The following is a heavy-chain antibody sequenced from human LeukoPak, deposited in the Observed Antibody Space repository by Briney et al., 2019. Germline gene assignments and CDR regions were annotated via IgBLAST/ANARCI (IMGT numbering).Heavy chain of an antibody. V-gene: IGHV1-18*01. J-gene: IGHJ4*02. D-gene: IGHD6-13*01. Sequence: ASVKVSCKASGYTFINYGISWVRQAPGQGLEWMGWISAYNGNTNYAQKLQGRVTMTTDTSTSTAYMELRSLRSDDTAVYYCARDRIAAAGTDPAWWGQGTLVTVSS. CDR3: ARDRIAAAGTDPAW. CDR2: ISAYNGNT. CDR1: GYTFINYG.